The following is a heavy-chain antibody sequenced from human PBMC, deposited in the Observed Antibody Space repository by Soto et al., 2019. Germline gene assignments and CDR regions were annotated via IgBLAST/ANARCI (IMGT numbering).Heavy chain of an antibody. CDR2: IWNDGSKK. J-gene: IGHJ2*01. CDR3: VRGIPFQYSNNWLHWYFDL. Sequence: VQLVESGGGVVQPGMSLRLSCAASGFVYSTYAMHWVRLSPGKGLEWVALIWNDGSKKYYVDSVKGRFTISRDNSQNTLNLQMDSLRDEDTSVYFCVRGIPFQYSNNWLHWYFDLWGRGTQVTVSS. D-gene: IGHD1-1*01. V-gene: IGHV3-33*01. CDR1: GFVYSTYA.